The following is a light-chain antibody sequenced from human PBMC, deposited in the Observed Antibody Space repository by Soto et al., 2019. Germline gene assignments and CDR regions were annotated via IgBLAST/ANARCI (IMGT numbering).Light chain of an antibody. J-gene: IGKJ5*01. CDR2: DKS. Sequence: TQSPSSLSASVGDRVTITCRASQGIGDTLAWYQHKPGQTPRLLIYDKSTRATGVPARFSGSGSGTDFTLTISSLEPEDFAVYYCQQRTKRFTFGQGTRLEIK. CDR1: QGIGDT. CDR3: QQRTKRFT. V-gene: IGKV3D-11*03.